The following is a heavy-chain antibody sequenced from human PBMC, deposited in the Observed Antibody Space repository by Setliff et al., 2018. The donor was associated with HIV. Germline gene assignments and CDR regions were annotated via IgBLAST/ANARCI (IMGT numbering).Heavy chain of an antibody. J-gene: IGHJ6*03. V-gene: IGHV4-39*01. CDR2: IFYSGSP. Sequence: PSETLSLTCTVSGDSIGSNPYYWGWIRQPPGKGLEWVASIFYSGSPYYNPSLKSRVTISVDTSKNQFSLKLSSVTAADTAVYYCAKSDTTMDGGTPFYMDVWGKGTTVTVSS. D-gene: IGHD3-10*01. CDR3: AKSDTTMDGGTPFYMDV. CDR1: GDSIGSNPYY.